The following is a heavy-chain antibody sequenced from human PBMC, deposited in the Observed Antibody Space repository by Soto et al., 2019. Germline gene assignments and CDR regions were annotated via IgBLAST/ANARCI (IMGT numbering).Heavy chain of an antibody. CDR2: IYHSGST. V-gene: IGHV4-38-2*01. CDR3: ASLGIYGYYYDSSGYPAGPFDY. CDR1: GYSISSGYY. D-gene: IGHD3-22*01. J-gene: IGHJ4*02. Sequence: SETLSLTCAVSGYSISSGYYWGWIRQPPGKGLEWIGSIYHSGSTYYNPSLKSRVTISVDTSKNQFPLKLSSVTAADTAVYYCASLGIYGYYYDSSGYPAGPFDYWGQGTLVTVSS.